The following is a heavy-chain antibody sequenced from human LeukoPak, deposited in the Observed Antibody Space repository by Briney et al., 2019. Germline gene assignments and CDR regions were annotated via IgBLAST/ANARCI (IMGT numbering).Heavy chain of an antibody. V-gene: IGHV3-30-3*01. CDR1: GFTFSSYA. CDR3: ARGEQLVSPFDY. Sequence: GGSLRLSCAASGFTFSSYAMHWVRQAPGKGLEWVAVISYDGSNKYYADSVKGRFTISRDNSKNTLYLQMNSLRAEDTAVYYRARGEQLVSPFDYWGQGTLVTVSS. CDR2: ISYDGSNK. D-gene: IGHD6-13*01. J-gene: IGHJ4*02.